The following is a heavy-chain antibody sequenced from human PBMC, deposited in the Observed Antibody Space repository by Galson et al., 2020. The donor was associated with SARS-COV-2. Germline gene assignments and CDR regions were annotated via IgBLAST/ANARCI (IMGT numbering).Heavy chain of an antibody. J-gene: IGHJ5*02. Sequence: SVKVSCKASGFTFFSSAIQWVRQARGQRLEWIGWIVVGTGNTKYAQNFQERVAITRDMSTSTTYMELSDLRSEDTAVYYCAAFALSIPHPWGQGTLVIVSS. D-gene: IGHD2-21*01. CDR3: AAFALSIPHP. CDR2: IVVGTGNT. V-gene: IGHV1-58*02. CDR1: GFTFFSSA.